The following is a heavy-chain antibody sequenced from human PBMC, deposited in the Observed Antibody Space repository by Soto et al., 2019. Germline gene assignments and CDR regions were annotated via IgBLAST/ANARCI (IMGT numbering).Heavy chain of an antibody. CDR1: GGSITAYY. V-gene: IGHV4-59*01. J-gene: IGHJ4*02. D-gene: IGHD6-13*01. Sequence: PSETLSLTCTVSGGSITAYYWSWIRQPPGRGLEWIGYISYSGGTNYSPSLKSRVTISLDTSENQFSLKLRSVTAADTAVYYCTKDRHAGYDSWGQGKLVTVSS. CDR3: TKDRHAGYDS. CDR2: ISYSGGT.